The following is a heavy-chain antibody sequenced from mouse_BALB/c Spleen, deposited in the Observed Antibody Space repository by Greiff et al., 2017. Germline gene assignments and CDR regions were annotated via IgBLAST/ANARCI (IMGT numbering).Heavy chain of an antibody. CDR2: IAPGSGST. CDR1: GYTFTSYW. V-gene: IGHV1S41*01. J-gene: IGHJ2*01. Sequence: DLVKPGASVKLSCKASGYTFTSYWINWIKQRPGQGLEWIGRIAPGSGSTYYNEMFKGKATLTVDTSSSTAYIQLSSLSSEDSAVYFCARRGDGYDYFDYWGQGTTLTVSS. CDR3: ARRGDGYDYFDY. D-gene: IGHD2-2*01.